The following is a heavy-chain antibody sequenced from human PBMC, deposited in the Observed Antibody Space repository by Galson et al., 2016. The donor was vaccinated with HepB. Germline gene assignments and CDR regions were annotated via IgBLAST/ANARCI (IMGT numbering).Heavy chain of an antibody. Sequence: QSGAEVKKPGESLKISCKGSGYNFTNYWIDWVRQVPGKGLEWMGVIYPGDSDTRYSPAFQGQVTISVDKSIRTAYLQWKSLKASDTGMYYCARQRTVGELFSALDVWDQGTTVTVSS. CDR1: GYNFTNYW. CDR3: ARQRTVGELFSALDV. V-gene: IGHV5-51*01. D-gene: IGHD3-10*01. J-gene: IGHJ6*02. CDR2: IYPGDSDT.